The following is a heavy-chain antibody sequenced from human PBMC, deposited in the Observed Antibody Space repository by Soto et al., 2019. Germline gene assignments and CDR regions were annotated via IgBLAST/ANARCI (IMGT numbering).Heavy chain of an antibody. CDR1: GFTFSSYG. Sequence: PGGSLRLSCAASGFTFSSYGMHWVRQAPGKGLEWVAVISYDGSNKYYADSVKGRFTISRDNSKNTLYLQMKSLRAEDTAVYYCAKGVAAAGTGAIDYWRQGNLVTVSS. CDR3: AKGVAAAGTGAIDY. CDR2: ISYDGSNK. J-gene: IGHJ4*02. V-gene: IGHV3-30*18. D-gene: IGHD6-13*01.